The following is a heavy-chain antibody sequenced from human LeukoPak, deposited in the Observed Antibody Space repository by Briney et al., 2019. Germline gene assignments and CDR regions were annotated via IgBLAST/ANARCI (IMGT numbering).Heavy chain of an antibody. CDR1: GGTFSSYA. J-gene: IGHJ4*02. V-gene: IGHV1-69*05. Sequence: AAVKVSCKASGGTFSSYASSWVRQAPGQGLEWMGGIIPIFGTANYAQKFQGRVTITTDESTSTAYMELSSLRAEDTAVYYCARDPGYSGYDCPKSYWGQGTLVTVSS. D-gene: IGHD5-12*01. CDR2: IIPIFGTA. CDR3: ARDPGYSGYDCPKSY.